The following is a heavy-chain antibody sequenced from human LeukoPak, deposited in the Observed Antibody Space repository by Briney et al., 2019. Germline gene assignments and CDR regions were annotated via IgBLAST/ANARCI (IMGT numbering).Heavy chain of an antibody. CDR1: GGTFSSYA. D-gene: IGHD1-26*01. J-gene: IGHJ5*02. V-gene: IGHV1-69*04. CDR3: ARVTTATPQDHLFDP. Sequence: SVKVSCKASGGTFSSYAISWVRQAPGQGLEWMGRIIPILGIANYAQKFQGRVTVTADKSTSTAYMELSSLRSEDTAVYYCARVTTATPQDHLFDPWGQGTLVTVSS. CDR2: IIPILGIA.